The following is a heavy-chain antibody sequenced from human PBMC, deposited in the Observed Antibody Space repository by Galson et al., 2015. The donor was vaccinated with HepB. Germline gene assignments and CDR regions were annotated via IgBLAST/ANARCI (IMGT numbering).Heavy chain of an antibody. CDR2: INSDGSST. D-gene: IGHD5-24*01. CDR3: ARRGRDGYNPIDY. V-gene: IGHV3-74*01. Sequence: SLRLSCAASGFTFSNYWMHWVRQAPGKGLVWVSRINSDGSSTSYADSVKGRFTISRDNDKNTLYLQMNSLRAEDTAVYYCARRGRDGYNPIDYWGQGTLVTVSS. CDR1: GFTFSNYW. J-gene: IGHJ4*02.